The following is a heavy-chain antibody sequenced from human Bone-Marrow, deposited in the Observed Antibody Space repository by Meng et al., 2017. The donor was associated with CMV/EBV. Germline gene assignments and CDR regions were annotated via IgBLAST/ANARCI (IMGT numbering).Heavy chain of an antibody. V-gene: IGHV1-46*01. J-gene: IGHJ4*02. CDR2: INPSGGST. CDR1: GYTFTSYY. Sequence: ASVKVSCKASGYTFTSYYMHWVRQAPGQGLEWMGIINPSGGSTSYAQKFQGRVTMTRDTSISTAYLELSRLRSDHTAVYYCARDQVGATDYWGQGTLVTVSS. CDR3: ARDQVGATDY. D-gene: IGHD1-26*01.